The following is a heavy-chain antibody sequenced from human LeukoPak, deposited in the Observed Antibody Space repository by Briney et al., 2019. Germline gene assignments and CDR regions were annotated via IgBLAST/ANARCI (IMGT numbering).Heavy chain of an antibody. Sequence: PGGSLRLSCAASGFTFRDYWMSWVRQAPGKGLEWVANIKHDGSEKYYVASVKGRFTISKDIPKNSLYLQMNSLRTEDAAVYLCVKDRRGCVRYKTFESWGQGTLVTVSS. D-gene: IGHD6-19*01. V-gene: IGHV3-7*01. CDR2: IKHDGSEK. CDR3: VKDRRGCVRYKTFES. J-gene: IGHJ4*02. CDR1: GFTFRDYW.